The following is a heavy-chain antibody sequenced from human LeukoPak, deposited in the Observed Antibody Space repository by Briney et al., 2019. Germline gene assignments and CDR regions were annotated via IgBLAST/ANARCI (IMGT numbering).Heavy chain of an antibody. CDR1: GGSISSSSYY. CDR2: IYYRGST. CDR3: ARVRWLNWFDP. Sequence: SETLSLTCTVSGGSISSSSYYWGWIRQPPGKGLEWIGSIYYRGSTYYNPSLKSRVTISVDTSKNQFSLKLSSVTAADTAVYYCARVRWLNWFDPWGQGTLVTVSS. D-gene: IGHD5-24*01. J-gene: IGHJ5*02. V-gene: IGHV4-39*07.